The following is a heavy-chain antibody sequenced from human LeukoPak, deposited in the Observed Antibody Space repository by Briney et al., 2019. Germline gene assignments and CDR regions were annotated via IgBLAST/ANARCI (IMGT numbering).Heavy chain of an antibody. CDR2: ISSSSSYI. CDR3: ARDRWERNFDY. J-gene: IGHJ4*02. V-gene: IGHV3-21*01. D-gene: IGHD1-26*01. CDR1: GFTLSNAW. Sequence: PGGSLRLSCAASGFTLSNAWMNWVRQAPGKGLEWVSSISSSSSYIYYADSVKGRFTISRGNAKNSLYLQMNSLRAEDTAVYYCARDRWERNFDYWGQGTLVTVSS.